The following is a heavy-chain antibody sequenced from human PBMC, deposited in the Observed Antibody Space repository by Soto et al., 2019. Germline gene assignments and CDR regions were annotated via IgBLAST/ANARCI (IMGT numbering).Heavy chain of an antibody. CDR1: GFTFSGYA. CDR3: ARDCRSNYYYYGTDV. J-gene: IGHJ6*02. Sequence: GGSLRLSCAASGFTFSGYAMSWVRQAPGKGLEWVSGISGSGSSTLYSDSVKGRFTISRDNAKNSLYLQMNSLRAEDTAVYYCARDCRSNYYYYGTDVWGQGTTVTVSS. D-gene: IGHD6-13*01. CDR2: ISGSGSST. V-gene: IGHV3-23*01.